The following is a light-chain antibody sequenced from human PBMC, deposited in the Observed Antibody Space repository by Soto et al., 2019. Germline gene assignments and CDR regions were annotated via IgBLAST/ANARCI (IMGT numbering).Light chain of an antibody. CDR1: SSNIGSNT. J-gene: IGLJ2*01. V-gene: IGLV1-44*01. Sequence: QSVLTQPPSASGTPGQRVTISCSGSSSNIGSNTVNWYQQLPGTAPKLLIYSNSQRPSGVPDRFSGSKSGTSASLAISVLRSEDESDYYCAAWDDSLSGPVFGGGTKLTVL. CDR2: SNS. CDR3: AAWDDSLSGPV.